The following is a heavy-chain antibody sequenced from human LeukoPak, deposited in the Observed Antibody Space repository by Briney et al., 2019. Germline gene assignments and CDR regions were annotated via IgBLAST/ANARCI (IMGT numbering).Heavy chain of an antibody. V-gene: IGHV3-48*02. CDR1: GFTFSSYT. CDR3: ARSNSVFQY. J-gene: IGHJ4*02. CDR2: ITTTSSTM. Sequence: GGSLRLSCAASGFTFSSYTMNWVRQAPGKGLEWVSSITTTSSTMYYADSVKGRFTISRDNAKNSLYLQMNSLRDEDTAVYYCARSNSVFQYWGQGTLVTVSS.